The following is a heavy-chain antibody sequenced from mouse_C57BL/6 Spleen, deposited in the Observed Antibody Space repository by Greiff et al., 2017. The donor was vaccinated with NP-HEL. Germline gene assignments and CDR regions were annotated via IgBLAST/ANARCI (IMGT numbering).Heavy chain of an antibody. V-gene: IGHV1-26*01. Sequence: EVQLQQSGPELVKPGASVKISCKASGYTFTDYYMNWVKQSHGKSLEWIGDINPNNGGTSYNQKFKGKATLTVDKSSSTAYMELRSLTSEDSAVYYCARCHDDGYYFDYWGQGTTLTVSS. CDR2: INPNNGGT. J-gene: IGHJ2*01. CDR3: ARCHDDGYYFDY. D-gene: IGHD2-12*01. CDR1: GYTFTDYY.